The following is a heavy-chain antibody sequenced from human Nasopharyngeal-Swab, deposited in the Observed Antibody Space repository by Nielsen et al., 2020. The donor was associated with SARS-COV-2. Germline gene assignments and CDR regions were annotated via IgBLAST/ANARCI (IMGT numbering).Heavy chain of an antibody. Sequence: VRQMPGKGLEWVAVTWYDGSNKYYADSVKGRFTISRDNSKNTLYLQMNSLRADDTAVYYCAKDSGTYWSFAVINNYFDYWGRGTLVTVSS. V-gene: IGHV3-33*06. CDR2: TWYDGSNK. J-gene: IGHJ4*02. D-gene: IGHD3-10*01. CDR3: AKDSGTYWSFAVINNYFDY.